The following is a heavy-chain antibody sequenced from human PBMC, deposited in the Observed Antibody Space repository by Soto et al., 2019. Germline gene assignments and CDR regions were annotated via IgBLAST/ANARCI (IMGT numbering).Heavy chain of an antibody. J-gene: IGHJ4*02. CDR2: ISYDGSNK. V-gene: IGHV3-30-3*01. CDR1: GFTFGSYA. Sequence: CAASGFTFGSYAMHRVRQAPGKGLEWVAVISYDGSNKYYADSVKGRFTISRDNSKNTLYLQMNSMRAEGTAVYYCARDPAVKYSRPSWAEYFDYWGQGTLVTVYS. CDR3: ARDPAVKYSRPSWAEYFDY. D-gene: IGHD6-6*01.